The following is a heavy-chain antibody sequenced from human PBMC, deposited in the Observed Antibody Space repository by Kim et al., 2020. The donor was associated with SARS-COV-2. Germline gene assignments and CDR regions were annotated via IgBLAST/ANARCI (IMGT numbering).Heavy chain of an antibody. D-gene: IGHD3-9*01. J-gene: IGHJ4*02. Sequence: YADSVKGRFTISRDNSKNTLYLQMNSLRAEDTAVYYCAKDTGVLTGYYDYWGQGTLVTVSS. CDR3: AKDTGVLTGYYDY. V-gene: IGHV3-23*01.